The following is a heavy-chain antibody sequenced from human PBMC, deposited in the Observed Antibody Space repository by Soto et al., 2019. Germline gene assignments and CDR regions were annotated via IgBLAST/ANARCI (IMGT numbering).Heavy chain of an antibody. V-gene: IGHV4-59*01. Sequence: QVQLQESGPGLVKPSETLSLTCTVSGGSIYNYYWSWIRQPPGEGLEWIGYISYSGNTTNYTPSLKSRGTTAVDTSETQSSLLLSSVTAADTAVYDCARAIRYAYDSWGQGTLVTVSS. CDR1: GGSIYNYY. J-gene: IGHJ4*02. CDR2: ISYSGNTT. D-gene: IGHD3-16*01. CDR3: ARAIRYAYDS.